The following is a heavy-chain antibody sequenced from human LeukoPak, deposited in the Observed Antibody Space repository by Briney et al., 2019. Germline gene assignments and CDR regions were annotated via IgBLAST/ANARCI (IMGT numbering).Heavy chain of an antibody. Sequence: SVKVSCKASGYTFTSYGISWVRQAPGQGLEWMGRIIPIFGTANYAQKFQGRVTITTDESTSTAYMELSSLRSEDTAVYYCARGYGDYEELDYWGQGTLVTVSS. CDR1: GYTFTSYG. D-gene: IGHD4-17*01. V-gene: IGHV1-69*05. CDR3: ARGYGDYEELDY. J-gene: IGHJ4*02. CDR2: IIPIFGTA.